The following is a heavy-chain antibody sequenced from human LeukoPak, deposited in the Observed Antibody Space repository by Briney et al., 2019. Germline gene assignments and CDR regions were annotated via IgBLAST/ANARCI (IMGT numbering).Heavy chain of an antibody. CDR3: TTAVGGTEDFDY. CDR2: IKKKTEGGTT. V-gene: IGHV3-15*01. D-gene: IGHD1-26*01. Sequence: GGSLRLSCAASGFTFRNAWMSWVRQAPGKGLEWVGRIKKKTEGGTTDYAAPVKGRFTISRDDSKNTLYLQMNSLKTEDTAVYYCTTAVGGTEDFDYWGQGTLVTVSS. CDR1: GFTFRNAW. J-gene: IGHJ4*02.